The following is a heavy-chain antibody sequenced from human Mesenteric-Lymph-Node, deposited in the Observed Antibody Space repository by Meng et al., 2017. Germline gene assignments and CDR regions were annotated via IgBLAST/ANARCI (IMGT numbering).Heavy chain of an antibody. CDR2: ITTNSNYI. J-gene: IGHJ3*02. D-gene: IGHD3/OR15-3a*01. CDR3: FLWTGTFDI. Sequence: GESLKISCAASGFPFSSYSMNWVRQAPGKGLEWVSSITTNSNYIFYADSVKGRFTISRDKAKNTLYLQMNTLRAEDTAVYYCFLWTGTFDIWGQGTMVTVSS. CDR1: GFPFSSYS. V-gene: IGHV3-21*01.